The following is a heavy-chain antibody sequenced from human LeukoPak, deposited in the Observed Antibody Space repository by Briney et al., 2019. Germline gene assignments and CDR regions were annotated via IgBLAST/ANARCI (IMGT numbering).Heavy chain of an antibody. V-gene: IGHV3-23*01. CDR2: ISGSGGTT. J-gene: IGHJ2*01. Sequence: GGSLRLSCAASAFTFSTYTMSWVRQAPGKGLEWVSSISGSGGTTYYADSVKGRFTISRDNAKNSLYLQMNSLRAEDTAVYYCARSSGWNSWYFDLWGRGTLVTVSS. CDR3: ARSSGWNSWYFDL. D-gene: IGHD6-19*01. CDR1: AFTFSTYT.